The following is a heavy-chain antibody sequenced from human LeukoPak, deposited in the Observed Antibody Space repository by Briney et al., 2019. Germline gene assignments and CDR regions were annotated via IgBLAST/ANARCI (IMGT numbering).Heavy chain of an antibody. Sequence: PGGSLRLSCAASGFTFSDYYMSWIRQAPGKGLEWVSYISSSGSTIYYADSVKGRFTISRDNAKNSLYLQMNSLRAEDTAVYYCARDLYYYDSSGYVGGGFDAFDIWGQGTMVTVSS. V-gene: IGHV3-11*01. CDR1: GFTFSDYY. J-gene: IGHJ3*02. CDR3: ARDLYYYDSSGYVGGGFDAFDI. D-gene: IGHD3-22*01. CDR2: ISSSGSTI.